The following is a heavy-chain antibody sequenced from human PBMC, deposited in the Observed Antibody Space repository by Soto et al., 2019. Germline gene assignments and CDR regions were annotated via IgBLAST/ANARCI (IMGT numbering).Heavy chain of an antibody. CDR3: ATPIAAANYYYGMDV. V-gene: IGHV5-51*01. Sequence: PGESLKISCKGSGYSFTSYWIGWVRQMPGKGLEWMGIIYPGDSDTRYSPSFQGQVTISADKSISTAYLQWSSLKASDTAMYYCATPIAAANYYYGMDVWGQGTTVTVSS. D-gene: IGHD6-13*01. CDR2: IYPGDSDT. J-gene: IGHJ6*02. CDR1: GYSFTSYW.